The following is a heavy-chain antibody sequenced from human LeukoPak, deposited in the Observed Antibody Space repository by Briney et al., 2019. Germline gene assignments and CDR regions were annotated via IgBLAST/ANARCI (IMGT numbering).Heavy chain of an antibody. Sequence: GGSLRLSCAASGFTVSSNYMSWVRQAPGKGLEWVANIKQDGSEKYYVDSVKGRFTISRDNAKNSLYLQMNSLRAEDTAVYYCARVSSNTVTTLQYLDYWGQGTLVTVSS. D-gene: IGHD4-17*01. CDR1: GFTVSSNY. CDR2: IKQDGSEK. J-gene: IGHJ4*02. CDR3: ARVSSNTVTTLQYLDY. V-gene: IGHV3-7*01.